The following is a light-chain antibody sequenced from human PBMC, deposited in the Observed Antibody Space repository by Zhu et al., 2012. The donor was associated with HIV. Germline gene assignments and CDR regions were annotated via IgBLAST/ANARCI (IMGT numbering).Light chain of an antibody. CDR3: LQSYSTPYT. V-gene: IGKV1-39*01. Sequence: DIQMTQSPSSLSVSVGDRVTITCRASQSVGQYLHWYQQKSGKAPKPLIYGTSTLQSGVPSRFSGNGFGTDFTLTISSLQPEDFATYYCLQSYSTPYTFGQGTNLDIK. CDR1: QSVGQY. J-gene: IGKJ2*01. CDR2: GTS.